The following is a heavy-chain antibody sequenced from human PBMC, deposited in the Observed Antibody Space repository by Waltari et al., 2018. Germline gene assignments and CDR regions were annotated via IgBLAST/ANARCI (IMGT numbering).Heavy chain of an antibody. J-gene: IGHJ4*02. CDR3: TSGSAYYGN. V-gene: IGHV3-64*01. CDR2: ISSNGDDT. CDR1: GFIFSNYA. Sequence: EVQLVESGGGLVQPGGSLRLPCAASGFIFSNYAMHWVRQAPGKGLEYVSAISSNGDDTYYANSVKGRFTISRDNSKNTLYLQMGSLRAEDMAVYYCTSGSAYYGNWGQGTLVTVSS. D-gene: IGHD3-22*01.